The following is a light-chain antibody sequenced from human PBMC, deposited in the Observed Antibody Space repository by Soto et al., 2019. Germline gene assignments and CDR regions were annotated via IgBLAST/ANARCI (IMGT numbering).Light chain of an antibody. Sequence: QSVLTQPPSVSGAPGQRVTISCTGSSSNIGAGYDVHWYQQLPGTAPKLLIYGNSNRPSGVPDQFSGSKSGTSASLAITGLQAEDEADYCCQSYDSSLSGVVFGGGTKVTVL. CDR3: QSYDSSLSGVV. V-gene: IGLV1-40*01. CDR1: SSNIGAGYD. J-gene: IGLJ2*01. CDR2: GNS.